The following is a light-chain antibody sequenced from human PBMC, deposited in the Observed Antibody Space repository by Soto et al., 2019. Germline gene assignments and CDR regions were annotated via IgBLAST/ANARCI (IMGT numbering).Light chain of an antibody. J-gene: IGLJ2*01. V-gene: IGLV3-21*02. CDR1: NIGSKS. CDR2: DDS. Sequence: SYELTQPPSVSVAPGQTAKITCGGNNIGSKSVHWYQQKPGQAPALVVYDDSVRPSGIPERFSGSNSGNTATLTISRVEAGDEGDYYCQVWDSTSDHVVFGGGTKLTVL. CDR3: QVWDSTSDHVV.